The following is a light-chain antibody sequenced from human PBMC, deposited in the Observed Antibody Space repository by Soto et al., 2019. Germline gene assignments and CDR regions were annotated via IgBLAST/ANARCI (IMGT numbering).Light chain of an antibody. J-gene: IGLJ3*02. CDR3: AVWDQSLTGWV. V-gene: IGLV1-47*01. CDR2: RDG. Sequence: QSVLTQPPSASGTPGQSLTISCSGSSSNIGSHFVYWYQHLPRTAPKLLIFRDGQRPSGVPARFFGSKSGTSASLAITGLRSEDEADYYCAVWDQSLTGWVFGGGTKVTVL. CDR1: SSNIGSHF.